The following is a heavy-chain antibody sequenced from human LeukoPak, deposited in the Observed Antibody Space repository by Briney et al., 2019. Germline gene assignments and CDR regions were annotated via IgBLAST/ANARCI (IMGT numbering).Heavy chain of an antibody. CDR1: GFTFSSYA. J-gene: IGHJ4*02. D-gene: IGHD1-26*01. CDR3: AKASNEWELIFDY. CDR2: ISSSSSTI. V-gene: IGHV3-48*01. Sequence: GGSLRLSCAASGFTFSSYAMSWVRQAPGKGLEWVSYISSSSSTIYYADSVKGRFTISRDNAKNSLYLQMNSLRAEDTAVYYCAKASNEWELIFDYWGQGTLVTVSS.